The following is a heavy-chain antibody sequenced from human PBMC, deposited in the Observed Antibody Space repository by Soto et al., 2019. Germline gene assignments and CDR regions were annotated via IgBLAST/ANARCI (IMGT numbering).Heavy chain of an antibody. D-gene: IGHD6-6*01. J-gene: IGHJ4*02. CDR3: AKDIAARPPYYCDY. Sequence: EVQLVESGGGLVQPGRSLRLSCAASGFTFDDYAMHCVRQAPGKGLEWVSGISWNSGTIAYADSVEGRFTISRDNAKNSLYLQMNSLRAEDTALYYCAKDIAARPPYYCDYWGQGTLVTVSS. CDR2: ISWNSGTI. CDR1: GFTFDDYA. V-gene: IGHV3-9*01.